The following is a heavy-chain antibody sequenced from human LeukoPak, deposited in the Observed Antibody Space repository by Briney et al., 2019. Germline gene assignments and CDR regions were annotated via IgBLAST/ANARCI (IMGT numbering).Heavy chain of an antibody. CDR2: ISYDGSNK. CDR3: ARSDSSGWYV. D-gene: IGHD6-19*01. Sequence: PGGSLRLSCAASGFTFSSYAMHWVRQAPGKGLEWVAVISYDGSNKYYADSVKGRFTISRDNSKNTLCLQMNSLRAEDTAVYYCARSDSSGWYVWGQGTLVTVSS. CDR1: GFTFSSYA. V-gene: IGHV3-30*04. J-gene: IGHJ4*02.